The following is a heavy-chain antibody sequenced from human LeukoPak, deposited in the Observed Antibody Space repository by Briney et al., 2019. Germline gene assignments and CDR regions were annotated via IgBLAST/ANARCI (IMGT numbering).Heavy chain of an antibody. J-gene: IGHJ6*02. Sequence: GASVKVSCKASGYTFTSYGISWVRQAPGQGLEWMGWISAYNGNTNYAQKLQGRVTMTTDTSTSTAYMEPRSLRSDDTAVYYCAKSGGYYYYGMDVWGQGTTVTVSS. CDR1: GYTFTSYG. D-gene: IGHD3-16*01. CDR2: ISAYNGNT. CDR3: AKSGGYYYYGMDV. V-gene: IGHV1-18*01.